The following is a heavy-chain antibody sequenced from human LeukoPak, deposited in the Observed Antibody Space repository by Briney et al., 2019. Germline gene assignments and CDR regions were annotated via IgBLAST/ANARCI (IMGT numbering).Heavy chain of an antibody. CDR1: GYTFTTYT. CDR2: INPSGGST. CDR3: TREPSFEYSSSPGSSGTYYYYYYYMDV. V-gene: IGHV1-46*01. J-gene: IGHJ6*03. Sequence: EASVKVSCKASGYTFTTYTMNWVRQAPGQGLEWMGIINPSGGSTSYAQKFQGRVTMTRDTSTSTVYMELSSLRSEDTAVYYCTREPSFEYSSSPGSSGTYYYYYYYMDVWGKGTTVTVSS. D-gene: IGHD6-6*01.